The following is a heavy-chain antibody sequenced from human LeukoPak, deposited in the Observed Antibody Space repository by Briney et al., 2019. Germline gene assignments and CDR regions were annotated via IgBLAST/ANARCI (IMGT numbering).Heavy chain of an antibody. J-gene: IGHJ4*02. CDR3: ARVVVVAATSYFDY. D-gene: IGHD2-15*01. Sequence: SETLSLTCAVYGGSFSGYYWSWIRQPPGKGLEWIGVINHSGSTNYNPSLKSRVTISVDTSKNQFSLKLSSVTAADTAVYYCARVVVVAATSYFDYWGQGTLVTVSS. V-gene: IGHV4-34*01. CDR2: INHSGST. CDR1: GGSFSGYY.